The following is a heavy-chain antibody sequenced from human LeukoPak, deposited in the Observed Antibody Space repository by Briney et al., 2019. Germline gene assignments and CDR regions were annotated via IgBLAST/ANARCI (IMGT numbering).Heavy chain of an antibody. D-gene: IGHD3-10*01. J-gene: IGHJ6*04. Sequence: SQTLSLTCAISGDSVSSNSAAWNWIRQSPSRGPEWLGRTYYRSKWYNDYAVSVKSRITINPDTSKNQFSLQLNSVTPEDTAVYYCARDGSGSYYPYYYYGMDVWGKGTTVTVSS. V-gene: IGHV6-1*01. CDR1: GDSVSSNSAA. CDR2: TYYRSKWYN. CDR3: ARDGSGSYYPYYYYGMDV.